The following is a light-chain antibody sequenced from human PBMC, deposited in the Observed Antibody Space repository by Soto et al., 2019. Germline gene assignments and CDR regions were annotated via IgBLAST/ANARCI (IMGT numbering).Light chain of an antibody. V-gene: IGLV1-44*01. CDR3: AAWDDSLKGWV. CDR1: TSNIGSET. CDR2: ANN. J-gene: IGLJ3*02. Sequence: QSVLTQPPSASGTPGQRVTISCSGSTSNIGSETVNWYQQVPGTAPKLLIYANNQRPSGVPDRFSVSKSGTSASLAIGGLQSEDEADSYCAAWDDSLKGWVFGGGTKLTVL.